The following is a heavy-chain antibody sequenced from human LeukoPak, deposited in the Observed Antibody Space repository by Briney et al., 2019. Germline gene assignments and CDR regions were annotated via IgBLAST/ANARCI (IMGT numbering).Heavy chain of an antibody. CDR3: ATGTRYCSGGSCDTGPY. J-gene: IGHJ4*02. CDR1: GLTFSSYS. D-gene: IGHD2-15*01. V-gene: IGHV3-48*04. Sequence: GGSLRLSCAASGLTFSSYSMNWVRQAPGKGLEWVSYISSSSSTIYYADSVKGRFTISRDNAKNSLYLQMNSLRAEDTALYYCATGTRYCSGGSCDTGPYWGQGTLVTVSS. CDR2: ISSSSSTI.